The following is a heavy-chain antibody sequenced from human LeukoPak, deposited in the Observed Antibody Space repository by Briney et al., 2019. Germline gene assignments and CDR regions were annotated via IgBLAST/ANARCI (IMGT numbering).Heavy chain of an antibody. Sequence: GGSLRLSCAASGFTFSSYSMNWVRQAPGKGLEWVSSISSSSSYIYYADSVKGRFTISRDNAKNSLYLQMNSLRAEDTAVYYCARDTAMVYYYYGMDVWGQGTTVTVSS. CDR3: ARDTAMVYYYYGMDV. CDR2: ISSSSSYI. J-gene: IGHJ6*02. CDR1: GFTFSSYS. D-gene: IGHD5-18*01. V-gene: IGHV3-21*01.